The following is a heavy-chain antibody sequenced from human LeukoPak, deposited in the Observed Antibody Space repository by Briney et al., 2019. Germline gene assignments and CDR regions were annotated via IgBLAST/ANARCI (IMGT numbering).Heavy chain of an antibody. D-gene: IGHD3-3*01. CDR2: IYYSGST. CDR3: ARILRGPRRNWFDP. V-gene: IGHV4-31*03. J-gene: IGHJ5*02. CDR1: GGSISSGGYY. Sequence: PSETLSLTCTVSGGSISSGGYYWSWIRQHPGKGLEWIGYIYYSGSTYYNPSLKSRVTISVDTSKNQFSLKLSSVTAADTAVYYCARILRGPRRNWFDPWGQGTLDTVSS.